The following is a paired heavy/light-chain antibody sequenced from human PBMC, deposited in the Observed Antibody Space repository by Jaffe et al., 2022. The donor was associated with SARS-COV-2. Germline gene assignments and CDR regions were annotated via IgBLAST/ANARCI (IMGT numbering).Light chain of an antibody. J-gene: IGKJ1*01. CDR2: WAS. CDR3: QQYYSIPHT. V-gene: IGKV4-1*01. CDR1: QNVLYRSSNKNY. Sequence: DIVMTQSPDSLAVSLGERATIDCKSSQNVLYRSSNKNYLAWYQQKPGQPPKLLIYWASTRESGVPDRFSGSGSGTDFTLTISSLQAEDVAVYYCQQYYSIPHTFGQGTKVEIK.
Heavy chain of an antibody. CDR1: GFTFRSYS. Sequence: EEQLVESGGGLVKPGGSLRLSCAASGFTFRSYSMNWVRQAPGKGLEWVSSISSSSTYIYYTDSVKGRFAISRDNAKNSLYLEMNSLRAEDTAVYYCARLGVVEAATGFFGGSSVGYDYWGQGTLVTVSS. D-gene: IGHD2-2*01. V-gene: IGHV3-21*02. CDR3: ARLGVVEAATGFFGGSSVGYDY. CDR2: ISSSSTYI. J-gene: IGHJ4*02.